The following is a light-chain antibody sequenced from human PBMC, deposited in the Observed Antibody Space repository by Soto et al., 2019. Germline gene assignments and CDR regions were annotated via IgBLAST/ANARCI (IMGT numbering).Light chain of an antibody. Sequence: DIVLTQSPATLSLSQGEIATLSCRASQSLSNNYLAWYQKKPGQSPRLLIYGASTRATGIPDRFSGSGSGTDFTLTITILEPEDFAVYYCQTNGGSLPWTLCPGTKV. V-gene: IGKV3-20*01. J-gene: IGKJ1*01. CDR1: QSLSNNY. CDR2: GAS. CDR3: QTNGGSLPWT.